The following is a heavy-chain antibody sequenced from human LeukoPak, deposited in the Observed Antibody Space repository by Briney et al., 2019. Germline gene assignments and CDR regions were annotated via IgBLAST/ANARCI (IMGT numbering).Heavy chain of an antibody. J-gene: IGHJ6*02. V-gene: IGHV1-46*01. CDR3: ARYLRGYSYYYGMDV. CDR1: GYTFTSYY. D-gene: IGHD5-12*01. CDR2: INPGGGST. Sequence: ASVKVSCKASGYTFTSYYMHWVRQAPGQGLEWMGIINPGGGSTSYAQKFQGRVTMTRDTSTSTVYMELSSLRSEDTAVYYCARYLRGYSYYYGMDVWGQGTTVTVSS.